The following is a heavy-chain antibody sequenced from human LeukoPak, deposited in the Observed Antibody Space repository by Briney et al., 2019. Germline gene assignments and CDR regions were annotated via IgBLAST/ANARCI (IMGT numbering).Heavy chain of an antibody. CDR2: ISGSGGST. CDR1: GFTFSSYA. J-gene: IGHJ5*02. Sequence: RSGGSLRLSCAASGFTFSSYAMSWVRQAPGKGLEWVSAISGSGGSTYYADSVKGRFTISRDNSKNTLYLQMNSLRAEDTAVYYCAKDQSHYYDSSGYLNWFDPWGQGTLVTVSS. D-gene: IGHD3-22*01. CDR3: AKDQSHYYDSSGYLNWFDP. V-gene: IGHV3-23*01.